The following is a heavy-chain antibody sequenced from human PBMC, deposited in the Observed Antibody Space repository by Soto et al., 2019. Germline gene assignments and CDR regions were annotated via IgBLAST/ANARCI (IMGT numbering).Heavy chain of an antibody. D-gene: IGHD1-7*01. CDR1: GFTFSSYA. V-gene: IGHV3-30-3*01. J-gene: IGHJ4*02. CDR2: ISYDGSNK. Sequence: PGGSLRLSCAASGFTFSSYAMHWVRQAPGKGLEWVAVISYDGSNKYYADSVKGRFTTSRDNSKNTLYLQMNSLRAEDTAVYYCASLNGTTCWGQGTLVTVSS. CDR3: ASLNGTTC.